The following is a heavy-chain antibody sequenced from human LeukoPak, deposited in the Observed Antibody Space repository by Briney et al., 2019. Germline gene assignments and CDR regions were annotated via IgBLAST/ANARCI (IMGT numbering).Heavy chain of an antibody. CDR3: ARVGMVRGVAHY. J-gene: IGHJ4*02. CDR1: GYTFTGYY. CDR2: INPNSGGT. D-gene: IGHD3-10*01. Sequence: ASVKVSCKASGYTFTGYYMHWVRQAPGQGLEWMGWINPNSGGTNYAQKFQGRATMTRDTSISTAYMELSRLRSDDTAVYYCARVGMVRGVAHYWGQGTLVTVSS. V-gene: IGHV1-2*02.